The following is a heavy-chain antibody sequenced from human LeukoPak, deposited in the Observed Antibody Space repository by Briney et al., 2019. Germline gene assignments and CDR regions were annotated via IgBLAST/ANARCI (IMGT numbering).Heavy chain of an antibody. CDR3: AKRSHVGVFDY. V-gene: IGHV3-48*04. Sequence: GGSLRLSCAASGFTFSSYSMNWVRQAPGKGLEWVSYISSSSSTIYYADSVKGRFTISRDNAKNSLYLQMNSLRAEDTALYYCAKRSHVGVFDYWGQGTLVTVSS. CDR1: GFTFSSYS. J-gene: IGHJ4*02. CDR2: ISSSSSTI.